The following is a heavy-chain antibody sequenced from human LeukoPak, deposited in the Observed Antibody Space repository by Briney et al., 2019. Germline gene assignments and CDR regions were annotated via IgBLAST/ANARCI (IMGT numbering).Heavy chain of an antibody. CDR3: PREGGYCSGGSGRWFDS. CDR1: GFTFSNYD. J-gene: IGHJ5*01. D-gene: IGHD2-15*01. Sequence: PGGSLRLSCATSGFTFSNYDMNWVRRAPGQGLEWWSSINISNDIYYADSVKGRFTISRDNAKHSLYLQMNSLRAEDTAVHYCPREGGYCSGGSGRWFDSWGQGSLVTVSS. CDR2: INISNDI. V-gene: IGHV3-69-1*01.